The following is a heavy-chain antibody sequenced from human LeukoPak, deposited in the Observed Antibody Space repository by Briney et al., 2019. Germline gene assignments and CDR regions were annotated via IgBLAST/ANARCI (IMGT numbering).Heavy chain of an antibody. CDR3: VRGDYGDYTLFDY. CDR2: ISSDGGST. V-gene: IGHV3-64*04. Sequence: GGSLRLSCSASGFTFSDYAMLWVRQAPGKGLEYVSGISSDGGSTYDVDSEKGRFTISRDNSKNTLYLQMNSLRAEDTAVCYCVRGDYGDYTLFDYWGQGTLVTVSS. D-gene: IGHD4-17*01. J-gene: IGHJ4*02. CDR1: GFTFSDYA.